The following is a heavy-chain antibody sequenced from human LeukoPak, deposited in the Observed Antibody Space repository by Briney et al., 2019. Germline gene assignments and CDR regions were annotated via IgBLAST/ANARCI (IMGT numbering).Heavy chain of an antibody. D-gene: IGHD3-3*01. CDR3: AKGYRGGFWSGYYFDY. V-gene: IGHV3-9*01. CDR1: GFTFDDYA. Sequence: GRSLRLSCAASGFTFDDYAMHWVRQAPGKGLEWVSGISWNSGSIGYADSVKGRFTISRDNAKNSLYLQMSSLRAEDTALYYCAKGYRGGFWSGYYFDYWGQGTLVTVSS. J-gene: IGHJ4*02. CDR2: ISWNSGSI.